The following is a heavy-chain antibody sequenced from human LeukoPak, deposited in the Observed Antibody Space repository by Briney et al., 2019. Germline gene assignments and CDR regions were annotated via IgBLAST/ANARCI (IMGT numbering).Heavy chain of an antibody. J-gene: IGHJ4*02. CDR3: ARSVVLGFLVGSSAAYFDY. Sequence: SVKVSCKASGGTFSSYAISWVRQAPGQGLEWMGGIIPIFGTANYAQKFQGRVTITADESTSTAYMELSSLRSEDTAVYYCARSVVLGFLVGSSAAYFDYWGQGTLVTVSS. D-gene: IGHD6-6*01. V-gene: IGHV1-69*13. CDR2: IIPIFGTA. CDR1: GGTFSSYA.